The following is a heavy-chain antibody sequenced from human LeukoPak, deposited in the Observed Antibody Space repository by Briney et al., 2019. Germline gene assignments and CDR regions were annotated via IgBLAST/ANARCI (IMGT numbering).Heavy chain of an antibody. CDR3: AREVLGYCSSTSCWRFDY. J-gene: IGHJ4*02. Sequence: PSETLSLTCTVSGGSISSYSWSWIRQPAGKGLEWIGRIYTRGSINYNPTLKSRVTMSVDTSKNHFPLKLSSVTPADTAVYYCAREVLGYCSSTSCWRFDYWGQATLDTVSS. CDR2: IYTRGSI. CDR1: GGSISSYS. D-gene: IGHD2-2*01. V-gene: IGHV4-4*07.